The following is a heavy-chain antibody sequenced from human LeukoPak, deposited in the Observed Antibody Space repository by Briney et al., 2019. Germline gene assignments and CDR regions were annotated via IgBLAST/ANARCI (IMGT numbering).Heavy chain of an antibody. J-gene: IGHJ6*02. CDR2: IYYSGST. CDR3: ARSLQYGNNNYYYYGMDV. Sequence: SETLSLTCTVSGGSISSYYWSWIRQPPGKGLEWIGYIYYSGSTDYNPSLKGRVTISEDTSKNQFPLKLNSVTAADTAVYYCARSLQYGNNNYYYYGMDVWGQGTTVTVSS. V-gene: IGHV4-59*01. D-gene: IGHD2/OR15-2a*01. CDR1: GGSISSYY.